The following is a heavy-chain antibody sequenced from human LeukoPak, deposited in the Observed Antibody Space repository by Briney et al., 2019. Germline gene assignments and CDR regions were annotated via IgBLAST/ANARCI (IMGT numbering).Heavy chain of an antibody. Sequence: SVKVSCKASGGTFSSYAISWVRQAPGQGLEWMGRIIPILGIANYAQKFQGRVTITADKSTSTAYMELSSLRSEDTAVYYCARARYSSGWADYWGQGTLVTVPS. CDR1: GGTFSSYA. J-gene: IGHJ4*02. D-gene: IGHD6-19*01. V-gene: IGHV1-69*04. CDR2: IIPILGIA. CDR3: ARARYSSGWADY.